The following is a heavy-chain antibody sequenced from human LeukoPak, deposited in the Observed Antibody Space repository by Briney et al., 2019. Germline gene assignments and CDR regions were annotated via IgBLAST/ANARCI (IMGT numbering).Heavy chain of an antibody. Sequence: PSETLSLTCTVSGGSISSGSYYWSWIRQPAGKGLEWIGRIYTSGSTNYNPSLKSRVPISVDTSKNQFSLKLSSVTAADTAVYYCASYVWGRYNWFDPWGQGTLVTVSS. CDR3: ASYVWGRYNWFDP. J-gene: IGHJ5*02. D-gene: IGHD3-16*01. CDR1: GGSISSGSYY. CDR2: IYTSGST. V-gene: IGHV4-61*02.